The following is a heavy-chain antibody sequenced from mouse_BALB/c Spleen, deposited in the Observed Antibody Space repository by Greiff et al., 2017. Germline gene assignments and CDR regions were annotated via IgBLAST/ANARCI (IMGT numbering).Heavy chain of an antibody. J-gene: IGHJ3*01. CDR2: ISTYYGDA. D-gene: IGHD2-10*01. CDR3: ARAAAYFFAY. V-gene: IGHV1S137*01. CDR1: GYTFTDYA. Sequence: VQLQQSGAELVRPGVSVKISCKGSGYTFTDYAMHWVKQSHAKSLEWIGVISTYYGDASYNQKFKGKATMTVDKSSSTAYMELARLTSEDSAIYYAARAAAYFFAYWGQGTLVTVSA.